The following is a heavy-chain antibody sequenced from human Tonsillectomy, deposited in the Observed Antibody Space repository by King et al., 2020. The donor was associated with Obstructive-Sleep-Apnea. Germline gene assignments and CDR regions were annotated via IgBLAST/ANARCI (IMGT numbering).Heavy chain of an antibody. V-gene: IGHV3-23*04. J-gene: IGHJ6*02. CDR2: ISGSGGST. CDR3: AKGSLMVRGVPSYGMDV. Sequence: VQLVESGGGLVQPGGSLRLSCAASGFTFRSYAMNWVRQAPGKGLEWVSSISGSGGSTYYADSVKGRFTISRDTSKNTLYVQMNSLRAEETAVYYCAKGSLMVRGVPSYGMDVGGPGTTVTVSS. D-gene: IGHD3-10*01. CDR1: GFTFRSYA.